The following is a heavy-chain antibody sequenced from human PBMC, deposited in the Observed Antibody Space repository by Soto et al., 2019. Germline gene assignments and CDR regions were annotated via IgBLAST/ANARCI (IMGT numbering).Heavy chain of an antibody. Sequence: ASGKVSCKASGYAFSGAYIHWVRQAPGQGLEWMGCINPNSGGTEFAQKFQGRVTVTRDTSITTVYMEMNRLRSDDTGVYYCARDFTTRSYGFEAWGQGTEVTVSS. D-gene: IGHD3-16*02. CDR3: ARDFTTRSYGFEA. CDR1: GYAFSGAY. CDR2: INPNSGGT. V-gene: IGHV1-2*02. J-gene: IGHJ4*03.